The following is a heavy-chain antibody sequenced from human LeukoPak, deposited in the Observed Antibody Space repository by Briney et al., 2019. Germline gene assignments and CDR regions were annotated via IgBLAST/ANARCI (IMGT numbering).Heavy chain of an antibody. V-gene: IGHV1-8*01. Sequence: DSVKVSCKASGYTFTSYDINWVRQATGQGLEWMGWMNPNSGNTGYAQKFQGRVTMTRNTSISTAYMELSSLRSEDTAVYYCARHYSYGYYYYGMDVWGQGTTVTVSS. D-gene: IGHD5-18*01. CDR2: MNPNSGNT. CDR3: ARHYSYGYYYYGMDV. CDR1: GYTFTSYD. J-gene: IGHJ6*02.